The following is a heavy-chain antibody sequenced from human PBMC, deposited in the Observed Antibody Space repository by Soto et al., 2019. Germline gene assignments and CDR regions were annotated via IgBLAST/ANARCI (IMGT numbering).Heavy chain of an antibody. J-gene: IGHJ5*02. Sequence: QVQLVQSGAEVKKPGSSVKVSCTASGCTFSSYTISWVRQAPGQGLEWMGRIIHVLGIANYAQKFQGRVTITADKSTSTAYMELSSLRSEDTAVYYWAIDRTVAGSNCFDPWGQGTLVTVSS. V-gene: IGHV1-69*08. D-gene: IGHD6-19*01. CDR2: IIHVLGIA. CDR3: AIDRTVAGSNCFDP. CDR1: GCTFSSYT.